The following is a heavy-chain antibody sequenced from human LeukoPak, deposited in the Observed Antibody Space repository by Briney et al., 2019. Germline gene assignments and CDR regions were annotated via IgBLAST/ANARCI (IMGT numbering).Heavy chain of an antibody. Sequence: SETLSLTCTVSGGSISSYYWSWIRQPPGKGLEWIGYIYYSGSTNYNPSLTGRVTISVDTSKNQFSLKLSSVTAADTAVYYCARGAIFGVVTNAFDIWGQGTMVTVSS. CDR2: IYYSGST. CDR3: ARGAIFGVVTNAFDI. CDR1: GGSISSYY. J-gene: IGHJ3*02. D-gene: IGHD3-3*01. V-gene: IGHV4-59*01.